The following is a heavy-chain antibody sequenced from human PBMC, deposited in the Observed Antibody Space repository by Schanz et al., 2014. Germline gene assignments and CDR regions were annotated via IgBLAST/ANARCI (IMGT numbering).Heavy chain of an antibody. CDR2: IFFRGST. V-gene: IGHV4-30-4*07. CDR1: GGSISSGGYS. CDR3: YGMDV. Sequence: QVQLQESGPGLVKPSQTLSLTCAVSGGSISSGGYSWSWNRQPPGKGLEWIGYIFFRGSTYYNPSLKIRVTISIDTSKNQFPLRLTSVTAADTAVYYCYGMDVWGQGTTVTVSS. J-gene: IGHJ6*02.